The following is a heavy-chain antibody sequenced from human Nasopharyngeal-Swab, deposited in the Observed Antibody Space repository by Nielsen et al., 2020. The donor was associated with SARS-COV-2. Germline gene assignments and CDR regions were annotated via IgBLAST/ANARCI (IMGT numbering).Heavy chain of an antibody. Sequence: ASVKVSCKASGYTFTSYDINWVRQATGQGLEWMGWMNPNSGNTGYAQKFQGRVTMTRNTSISTAYMELSSLRSEDTAVYYCARKGYCSGGSHLLCFYYGMDVWGQGTTVTVSS. CDR3: ARKGYCSGGSHLLCFYYGMDV. CDR2: MNPNSGNT. CDR1: GYTFTSYD. V-gene: IGHV1-8*01. D-gene: IGHD2-15*01. J-gene: IGHJ6*02.